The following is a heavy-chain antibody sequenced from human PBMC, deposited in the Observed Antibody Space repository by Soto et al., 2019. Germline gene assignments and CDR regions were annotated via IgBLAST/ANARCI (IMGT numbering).Heavy chain of an antibody. J-gene: IGHJ6*02. CDR3: ARHNYYANHYYYGMDV. V-gene: IGHV4-4*02. Sequence: PSETLSLTCDVSSGYISSSNWWSWVRQPPGKGLEWIGEMYHDGSTYYSPSLRSRLSISVDKSRNQFSLRLNSVTAADTAVYYCARHNYYANHYYYGMDVWGQGTTVT. CDR1: SGYISSSNW. CDR2: MYHDGST. D-gene: IGHD3-22*01.